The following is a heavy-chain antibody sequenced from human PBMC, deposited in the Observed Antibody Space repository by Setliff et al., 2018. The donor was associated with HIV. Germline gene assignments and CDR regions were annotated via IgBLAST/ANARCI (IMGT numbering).Heavy chain of an antibody. CDR2: IYHNGIT. V-gene: IGHV4-4*02. CDR3: ARNSQKGIQPLLLAS. Sequence: PSETLSLTCAVSGDSVTSRNWWSWVRQAPGKGLDWIGEIYHNGITNYNPSLKSRLIMSLDKSKNEISLKLSSVTAADTAAYYCARNSQKGIQPLLLASWGPGTLVTVSS. J-gene: IGHJ4*02. D-gene: IGHD1-1*01. CDR1: GDSVTSRNW.